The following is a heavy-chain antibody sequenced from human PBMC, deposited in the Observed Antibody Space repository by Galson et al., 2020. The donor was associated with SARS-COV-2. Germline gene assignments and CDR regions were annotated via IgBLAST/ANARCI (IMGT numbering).Heavy chain of an antibody. D-gene: IGHD2-15*01. J-gene: IGHJ6*02. CDR3: AKDRYCSGAECYPHYCFYSGMDV. V-gene: IGHV3-23*01. CDR1: GFTFNTYA. CDR2: ISGSGVTT. Sequence: GESLKISCAASGFTFNTYAMSWVREAPGKGLEWVSVISGSGVTTHYADSVKGRFTISRDNSKNTVYLQMNSLRAGDTAIYYCAKDRYCSGAECYPHYCFYSGMDVWGQGTMVTVSS.